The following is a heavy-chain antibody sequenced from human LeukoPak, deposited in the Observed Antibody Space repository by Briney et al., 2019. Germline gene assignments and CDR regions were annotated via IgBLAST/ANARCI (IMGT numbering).Heavy chain of an antibody. Sequence: GASVKVSCKASGYTFTGYHLHWVRQAPGQGLEWMGWISGGSNYAQKFQGRVTMTRDTSISTAYMELGRLRSDDTAFYYCARGGGVGQGGLKICTEVSGGGHPGQGHVHQHSLYGGREGEIWRHGLFFLGGGGGGTWDSSLDYWGQGTLVTVSS. V-gene: IGHV1-2*02. CDR1: GYTFTGYH. D-gene: IGHD2-15*01. CDR3: ARGGGVGQGGLKICTEVSGGGHPGQGHVHQHSLYGGREGEIWRHGLFFLGGGGGGTWDSSLDY. CDR2: ISGGS. J-gene: IGHJ4*02.